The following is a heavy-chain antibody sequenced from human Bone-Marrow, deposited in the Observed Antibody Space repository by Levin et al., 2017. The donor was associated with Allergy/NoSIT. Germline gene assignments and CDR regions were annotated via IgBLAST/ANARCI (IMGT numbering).Heavy chain of an antibody. CDR3: ARGPAGGSGYRDSST. CDR2: ISYDGSNK. CDR1: GFTFSSYA. V-gene: IGHV3-30-3*01. J-gene: IGHJ4*02. Sequence: AGGSLRLSCAASGFTFSSYAMHWVRQAPGKGLEWVAVISYDGSNKYYADSVKGRFTISRDNSKNTLYLQMNSLRAEDTAVYYCARGPAGGSGYRDSSTWGQGTLVTVSS. D-gene: IGHD3-22*01.